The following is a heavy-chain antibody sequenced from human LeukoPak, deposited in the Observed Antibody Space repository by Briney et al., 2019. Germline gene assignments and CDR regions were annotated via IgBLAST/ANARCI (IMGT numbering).Heavy chain of an antibody. CDR2: TSTYNGHT. CDR1: GYIFISYG. V-gene: IGHV1-18*04. D-gene: IGHD3-22*01. CDR3: ARDDYYYDSVGYYYLDY. J-gene: IGHJ4*02. Sequence: ASVKVSCKASGYIFISYGINWVRQAPGQGLEWMGWTSTYNGHTNFTQKFQDRVTLTTDTSTNTAYMELRGLRSDDTAVYYCARDDYYYDSVGYYYLDYWGQGTLVTVSS.